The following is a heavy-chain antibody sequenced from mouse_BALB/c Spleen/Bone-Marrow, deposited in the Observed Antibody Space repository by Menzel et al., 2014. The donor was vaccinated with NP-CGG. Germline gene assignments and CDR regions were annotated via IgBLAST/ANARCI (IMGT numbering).Heavy chain of an antibody. CDR3: ASYVYGYYFDY. D-gene: IGHD1-1*01. J-gene: IGHJ2*01. Sequence: EVQLVESGAELVKPGASVKLSCTASGFDIKDTYMHWVKQRPEQGLEWIGRIDPANVNTKYDPKFQGKATITADTSSNTAYLQLRSLTSEDTAVYYCASYVYGYYFDYWGQGTTLTVSS. CDR2: IDPANVNT. CDR1: GFDIKDTY. V-gene: IGHV14-3*02.